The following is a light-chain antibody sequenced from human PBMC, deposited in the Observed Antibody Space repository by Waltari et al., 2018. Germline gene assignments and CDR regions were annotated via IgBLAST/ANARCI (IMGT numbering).Light chain of an antibody. CDR2: DAS. CDR3: QKYGTLPAT. Sequence: EIVLTQSPGTLCLSPGERATLSCRASQSVSRPLACYQQKPGQAPRLLIYDASTRATGIPDRFSGSGSGTDFSLTISRLEPEDFAVYYCQKYGTLPATFGQGTKVEIK. CDR1: QSVSRP. J-gene: IGKJ1*01. V-gene: IGKV3-20*01.